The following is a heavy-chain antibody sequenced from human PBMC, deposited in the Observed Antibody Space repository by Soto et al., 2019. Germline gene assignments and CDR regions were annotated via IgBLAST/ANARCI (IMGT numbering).Heavy chain of an antibody. D-gene: IGHD2-2*01. Sequence: QLQLQESGPGLVKPSETLSLTCTVSGGSISSSSYYWGWIRQPPGKGLEWIGSIYYSGSTYYNPSRKRRVTISVATSKNQFSLKLSSVTAADTAVYYGARHYGISTSCYYYYGMDVWGQGTTVTVSS. CDR1: GGSISSSSYY. J-gene: IGHJ6*02. CDR3: ARHYGISTSCYYYYGMDV. CDR2: IYYSGST. V-gene: IGHV4-39*01.